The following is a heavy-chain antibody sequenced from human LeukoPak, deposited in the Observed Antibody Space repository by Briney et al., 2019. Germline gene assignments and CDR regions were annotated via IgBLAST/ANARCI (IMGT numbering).Heavy chain of an antibody. CDR1: VFMFSSDW. Sequence: GGSLRLSCAASVFMFSSDWMCWVRLTPGRGREWVANIKEDGTETYYVDSVKGRFTISRDNAKNSLYLQMNSLRVEDTAVYYCAKEGRSLQTYWGQGTLVTVSS. CDR3: AKEGRSLQTY. V-gene: IGHV3-7*03. J-gene: IGHJ4*02. CDR2: IKEDGTET. D-gene: IGHD5-24*01.